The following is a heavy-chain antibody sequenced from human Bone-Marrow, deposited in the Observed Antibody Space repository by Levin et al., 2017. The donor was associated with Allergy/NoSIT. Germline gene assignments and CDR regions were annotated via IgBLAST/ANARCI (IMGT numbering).Heavy chain of an antibody. CDR3: AREDTEMSYYGMDV. CDR1: GFTFSDYY. D-gene: IGHD5-18*01. CDR2: ISSSGSTI. V-gene: IGHV3-11*01. J-gene: IGHJ6*02. Sequence: GGSLRLSCAASGFTFSDYYMSWIRQAPGKGLEWVSYISSSGSTIYYADSVKGRFTISRDNAKNSLYLQMNSLRAEDTAVYYCAREDTEMSYYGMDVWGQGTTVTVSS.